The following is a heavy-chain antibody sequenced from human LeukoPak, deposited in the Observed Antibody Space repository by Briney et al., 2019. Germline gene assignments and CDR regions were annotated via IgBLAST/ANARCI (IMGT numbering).Heavy chain of an antibody. J-gene: IGHJ4*02. CDR2: ISGSGGST. CDR3: AKDSTFDFWSGYRTH. Sequence: PGGSLRLSCAASGLTFSSYAMSWVRQAPGKGLEWVSAISGSGGSTYYAYSVKGRFTISRDKSKNTLSLQMNSLRAEDTAVYFCAKDSTFDFWSGYRTHWGQGTLVTVSS. D-gene: IGHD3-3*01. V-gene: IGHV3-23*01. CDR1: GLTFSSYA.